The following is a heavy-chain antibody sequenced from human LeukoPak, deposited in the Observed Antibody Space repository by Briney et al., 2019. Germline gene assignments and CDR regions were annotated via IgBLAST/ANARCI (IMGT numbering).Heavy chain of an antibody. CDR2: INGDGSST. CDR3: AKGDSSSWLLRGMDV. V-gene: IGHV3-74*01. J-gene: IGHJ6*02. D-gene: IGHD6-13*01. Sequence: PGGSLRLSCAASGFTLSSYWMHWVRQAPGKGLVWVSRINGDGSSTSYADSVKGRFTISRDNAKNTLYLQMNSLRAEDTAVYYCAKGDSSSWLLRGMDVWGQGTTVTVSS. CDR1: GFTLSSYW.